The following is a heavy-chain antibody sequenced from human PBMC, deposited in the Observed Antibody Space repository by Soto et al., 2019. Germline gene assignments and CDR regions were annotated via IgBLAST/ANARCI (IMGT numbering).Heavy chain of an antibody. V-gene: IGHV1-24*01. CDR3: ASVFRVRSATFNS. Sequence: GASVKVSCKVSGYALSDSFMHWVRQAPGKGLEWMRGFDPEDSETKYAQHFRGRVIMTEDTSTDTAYLNLSGLRSDDSAISYCASVFRVRSATFNSWGQVTLVTVSS. J-gene: IGHJ4*02. CDR1: GYALSDSF. CDR2: FDPEDSET.